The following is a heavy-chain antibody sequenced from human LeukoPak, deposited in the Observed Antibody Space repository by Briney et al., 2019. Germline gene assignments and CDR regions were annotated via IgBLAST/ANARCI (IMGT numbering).Heavy chain of an antibody. CDR2: MNPNSGNT. CDR3: ASYSGYAQ. D-gene: IGHD5-12*01. Sequence: GASVNVSCKASGYTFTSYDVNWVRQATGQGLEWMGWMNPNSGNTGYAQKFQGRVTTSRNTSITTAYMELSGLTSEDTAVYYCASYSGYAQWGQGTLVTVSS. V-gene: IGHV1-8*03. CDR1: GYTFTSYD. J-gene: IGHJ4*02.